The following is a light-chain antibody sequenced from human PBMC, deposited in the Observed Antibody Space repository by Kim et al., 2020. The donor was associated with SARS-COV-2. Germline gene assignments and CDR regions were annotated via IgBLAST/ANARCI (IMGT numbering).Light chain of an antibody. V-gene: IGLV3-1*01. Sequence: SYELTQPPSVSVSPGQTASITCSGDKLGDKYVCWYQQKPGQSPAPVIFQDTKRPLGIPERFSGSKSGNTATLTISGTQPTDEAYYYCQVWDSSTKGVFGGGTKVTVL. J-gene: IGLJ3*02. CDR1: KLGDKY. CDR2: QDT. CDR3: QVWDSSTKGV.